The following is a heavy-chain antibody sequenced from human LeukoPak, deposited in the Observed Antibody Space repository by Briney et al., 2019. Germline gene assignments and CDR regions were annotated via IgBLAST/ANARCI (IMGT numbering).Heavy chain of an antibody. CDR2: ISTSTSTV. V-gene: IGHV3-48*02. D-gene: IGHD4-17*01. CDR1: GFTFSSYS. Sequence: GGSLRLSCAASGFTFSSYSMNWVRQAPGKGLEWVSYISTSTSTVYYADSVKGRFTISRDNAKKSLYLQMNSLRDEDTAVYYCARGLAYDYGMDYWGQGTLVTVSS. J-gene: IGHJ4*02. CDR3: ARGLAYDYGMDY.